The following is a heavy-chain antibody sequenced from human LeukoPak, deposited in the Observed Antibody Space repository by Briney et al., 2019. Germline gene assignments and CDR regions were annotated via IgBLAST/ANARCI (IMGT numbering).Heavy chain of an antibody. Sequence: TGGSLRLSCAASGFTFSSYSMNWVRQAPGKGLEWVSSISSSSSYIYYADSVKGRFTISRDNAKNSLYLQMNSLRAEDTAVYYCARDLSYCSGGSCYSDYMDVWGKGTTVTISS. V-gene: IGHV3-21*01. D-gene: IGHD2-15*01. CDR2: ISSSSSYI. J-gene: IGHJ6*03. CDR1: GFTFSSYS. CDR3: ARDLSYCSGGSCYSDYMDV.